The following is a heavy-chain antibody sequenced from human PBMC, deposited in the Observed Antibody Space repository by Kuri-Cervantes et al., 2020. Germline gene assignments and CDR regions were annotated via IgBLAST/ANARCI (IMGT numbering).Heavy chain of an antibody. CDR1: GFSFSDFG. CDR3: AKGLLYCSSTSCYTVYYYYYGMDV. D-gene: IGHD2-2*02. J-gene: IGHJ6*02. Sequence: GESLKISCAASGFSFSDFGMHWVRQAPGKGLEWVAVISDDGSNKYYADSVQGRFTISRDNSKNTLYLQMNSLRAEDTAVYYCAKGLLYCSSTSCYTVYYYYYGMDVWGQGTTVTVSS. CDR2: ISDDGSNK. V-gene: IGHV3-30*18.